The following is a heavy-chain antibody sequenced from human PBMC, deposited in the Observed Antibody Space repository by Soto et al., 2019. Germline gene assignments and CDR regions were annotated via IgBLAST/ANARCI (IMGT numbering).Heavy chain of an antibody. J-gene: IGHJ4*02. V-gene: IGHV3-23*01. CDR3: AREFLTHPNFEY. CDR1: GFTFSNYA. D-gene: IGHD3-9*01. Sequence: PGGSLRLSCAASGFTFSNYAMSWVRQGPAKGLEWVAAISGSGASTYYADSVKGRFTISRDESKNTLYLQVNSLRAEDTAVYYCAREFLTHPNFEYWAQGIQVTVSS. CDR2: ISGSGAST.